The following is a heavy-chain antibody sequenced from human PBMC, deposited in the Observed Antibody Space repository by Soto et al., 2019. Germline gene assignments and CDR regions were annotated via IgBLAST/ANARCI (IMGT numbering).Heavy chain of an antibody. D-gene: IGHD6-19*01. CDR3: ARPGSQYNSGWQYYFYY. Sequence: QVQLQESGPGLVKPSGTLSLTCAVSGGSINSSNWWSWVRQSPGKGLEWIGEIYHSGSTNYNPSLKSRVTISVDKSKNLFSLQLTSVTAADSAVYYCARPGSQYNSGWQYYFYYWGQGFLVTVSS. J-gene: IGHJ4*02. V-gene: IGHV4-4*02. CDR1: GGSINSSNW. CDR2: IYHSGST.